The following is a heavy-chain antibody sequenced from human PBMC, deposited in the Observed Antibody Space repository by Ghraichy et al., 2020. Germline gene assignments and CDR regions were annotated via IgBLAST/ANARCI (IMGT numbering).Heavy chain of an antibody. D-gene: IGHD6-6*01. V-gene: IGHV4-59*11. CDR1: GGSISTHY. Sequence: GSLRLSCSVSGGSISTHYWNWIRQSPGKGLEWNGFVYYTESTKYNPSLKSRVSISLDTSKNQFSLQLTSVTAADTAVYYCARAGAYRSSSYDFYYIDVWGKVTTFAVSS. J-gene: IGHJ6*03. CDR2: VYYTEST. CDR3: ARAGAYRSSSYDFYYIDV.